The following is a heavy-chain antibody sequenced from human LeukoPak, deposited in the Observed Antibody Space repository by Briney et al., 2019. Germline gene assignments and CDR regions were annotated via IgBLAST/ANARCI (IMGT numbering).Heavy chain of an antibody. CDR2: ISSSSSYI. D-gene: IGHD3-16*01. CDR1: GFTFSSYS. CDR3: AREMITFGGVHDY. Sequence: GGSVRLSCAASGFTFSSYSMNWVRQAPGNGLEWVSSISSSSSYIYYADLVKGRFTISRDNAKNSLYLQMNSLRAEDTAVYYCAREMITFGGVHDYWGQGTLVTVSS. J-gene: IGHJ4*02. V-gene: IGHV3-21*01.